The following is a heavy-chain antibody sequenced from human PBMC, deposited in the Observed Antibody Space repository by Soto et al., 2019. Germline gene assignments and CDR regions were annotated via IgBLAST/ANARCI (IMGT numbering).Heavy chain of an antibody. D-gene: IGHD7-27*01. V-gene: IGHV3-23*01. CDR1: GFILNNYA. CDR3: VKRGRNWGAFDF. Sequence: VQLLESGGDLVQPGGSLRLYCVASGFILNNYAMSWVRQAPGKGLEWVSTIGGTDGDSDGVPWYEDSVKGRFTISRDSSANTLFLHMDNLRDEDSALYYCVKRGRNWGAFDFWGQGTTVVVSS. CDR2: IGGTDGDSDGVP. J-gene: IGHJ3*01.